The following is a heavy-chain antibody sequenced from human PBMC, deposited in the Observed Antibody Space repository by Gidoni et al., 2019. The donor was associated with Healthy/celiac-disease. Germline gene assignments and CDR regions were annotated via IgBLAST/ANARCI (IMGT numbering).Heavy chain of an antibody. CDR3: ARVGWYSSSWFFGMDV. CDR2: IYYSGST. V-gene: IGHV4-59*01. D-gene: IGHD6-13*01. CDR1: GGSISSYY. J-gene: IGHJ6*02. Sequence: QVQLQESGPGLVKPPETLSLTCTVSGGSISSYYWSWIRQPPGKGLEWIGYIYYSGSTNYNPSLKSRVTISVDTSKNQFSLKLSSVTAADTAVYYCARVGWYSSSWFFGMDVWGQGTTVTVSS.